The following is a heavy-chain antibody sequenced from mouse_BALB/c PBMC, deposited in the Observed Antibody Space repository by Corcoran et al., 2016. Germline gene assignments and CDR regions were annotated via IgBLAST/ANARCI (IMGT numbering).Heavy chain of an antibody. D-gene: IGHD2-1*01. J-gene: IGHJ4*01. CDR1: GYSFTGYY. CDR2: INPYNGAT. CDR3: ARGGNYPYAMYD. Sequence: EVQLQQSGPELVKPGASVKISCKASGYSFTGYYMHWVKQSHVKSLEWIGRINPYNGATSYNQNFKDKASLTVDKSSSTAYMELHSLTSEDSSVYYCARGGNYPYAMYDWGQGTSVTVSS. V-gene: IGHV1-26*01.